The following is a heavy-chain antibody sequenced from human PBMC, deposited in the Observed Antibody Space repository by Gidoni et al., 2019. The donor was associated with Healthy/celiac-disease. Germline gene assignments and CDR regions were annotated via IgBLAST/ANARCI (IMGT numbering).Heavy chain of an antibody. D-gene: IGHD2-2*02. CDR2: IYYSGST. Sequence: QLQLQESGPGLVKPSETLSLTCTVPGRSISSSSSYWGWCRQPPGKGLEWIGSIYYSGSTYYNPSLKSRGTISVDTSKNQFSLKRSSVTAADTAVYYCARPAGVVVVPAAIWGNWFDPWGQGTLVTVSS. CDR1: GRSISSSSSY. J-gene: IGHJ5*02. CDR3: ARPAGVVVVPAAIWGNWFDP. V-gene: IGHV4-39*01.